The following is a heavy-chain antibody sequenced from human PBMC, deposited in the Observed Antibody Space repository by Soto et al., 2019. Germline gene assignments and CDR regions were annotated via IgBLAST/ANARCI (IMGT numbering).Heavy chain of an antibody. CDR1: GYSFTSYW. V-gene: IGHV5-10-1*01. Sequence: GESLKISCKGSGYSFTSYWISWVRQMPGKGLEWMGRIDPSDSYTNYSPSFQGHVTISADKSISTAYLQWSSLKASDTAMYYCASQPAAMDIYYYYGMDVWGQRTKVTVYS. CDR3: ASQPAAMDIYYYYGMDV. CDR2: IDPSDSYT. J-gene: IGHJ6*02. D-gene: IGHD2-2*01.